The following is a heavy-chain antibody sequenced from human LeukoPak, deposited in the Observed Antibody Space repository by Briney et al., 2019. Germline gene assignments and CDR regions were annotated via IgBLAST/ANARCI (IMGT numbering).Heavy chain of an antibody. Sequence: ASVKVSCKASGYTFTSYAMNWVGQAPGQGLEWMGWINTNTGNPTYAQGFTGRFVFSLDTSVSTAYLQISSLKAEDTAVYYCARDILDYYDSSGYYYVGFDYWGQGTLVTVSS. CDR1: GYTFTSYA. CDR3: ARDILDYYDSSGYYYVGFDY. J-gene: IGHJ4*02. V-gene: IGHV7-4-1*02. CDR2: INTNTGNP. D-gene: IGHD3-22*01.